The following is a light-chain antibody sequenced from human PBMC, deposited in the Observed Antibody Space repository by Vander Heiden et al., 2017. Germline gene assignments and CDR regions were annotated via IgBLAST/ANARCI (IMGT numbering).Light chain of an antibody. Sequence: DIQMTQSPSSLSASVGDRVTITCRASQSISSYLNWYQQKPGKAPKLLIYAASRLQSGVPSRFSGSGSGTDFTLTISRLQPEDFATYYCQHRDSTPFTFGGGTKVEIK. CDR1: QSISSY. J-gene: IGKJ4*01. CDR3: QHRDSTPFT. CDR2: AAS. V-gene: IGKV1-39*01.